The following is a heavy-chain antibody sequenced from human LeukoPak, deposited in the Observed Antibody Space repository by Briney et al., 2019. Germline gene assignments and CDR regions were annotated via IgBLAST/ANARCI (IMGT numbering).Heavy chain of an antibody. V-gene: IGHV4-59*01. CDR1: GGFISSYY. D-gene: IGHD3-10*01. CDR3: ARDNVGWGYYGSGTLKQDWFDP. CDR2: IYYSGST. Sequence: SEALSLTCTVSGGFISSYYWSWIRQPPGKGLEWIGYIYYSGSTNYNPSLKSRVTISVDTSKNQFSLKLSSVTAADTAAYYCARDNVGWGYYGSGTLKQDWFDPWGQGTLVTVSS. J-gene: IGHJ5*02.